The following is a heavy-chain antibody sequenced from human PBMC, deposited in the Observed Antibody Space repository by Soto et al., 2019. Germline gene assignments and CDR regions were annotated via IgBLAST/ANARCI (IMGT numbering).Heavy chain of an antibody. J-gene: IGHJ4*02. CDR1: GASVSSGDYF. D-gene: IGHD6-6*01. CDR3: AMISSSSGFGY. V-gene: IGHV4-30-4*01. Sequence: SETLSLTCTVSGASVSSGDYFWSWIRQSPGKGLEWIGYIYDSGSSYYNPSLKSRVTMSVDTSKNQFSLKLSSVTAADTAVYYRAMISSSSGFGYWGQGTLVTAPQ. CDR2: IYDSGSS.